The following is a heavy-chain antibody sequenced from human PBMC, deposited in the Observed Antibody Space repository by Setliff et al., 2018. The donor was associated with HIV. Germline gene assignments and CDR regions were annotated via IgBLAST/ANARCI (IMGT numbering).Heavy chain of an antibody. CDR2: IVVGSGNT. J-gene: IGHJ4*02. CDR3: AAGTYYYGSGSRSRSPFDY. Sequence: SVKVSCKASGFTFTSSAVQWVRQARGQRLEWIGWIVVGSGNTNYAQKFQERVTITRDMSTSTAYMELSSLRSEDTAVYYCAAGTYYYGSGSRSRSPFDYWGQGTLVT. V-gene: IGHV1-58*01. D-gene: IGHD3-10*01. CDR1: GFTFTSSA.